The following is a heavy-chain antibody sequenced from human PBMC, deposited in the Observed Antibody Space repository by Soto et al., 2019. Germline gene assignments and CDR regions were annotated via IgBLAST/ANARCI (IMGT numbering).Heavy chain of an antibody. J-gene: IGHJ6*02. D-gene: IGHD6-19*01. V-gene: IGHV3-30*18. CDR3: AKGYEVSPPVASAWYSNYFYGVDV. CDR1: GFSFSKYG. CDR2: ISCDGSEK. Sequence: QVALVESGGGVVRPGRSLRLSCGASGFSFSKYGMHWVRQAPGEGLEWLSLISCDGSEKWYAESVKGRFTISRDNSKNTLYLQMNSLRGDDTAVYFCAKGYEVSPPVASAWYSNYFYGVDVWGRGTTVTVSS.